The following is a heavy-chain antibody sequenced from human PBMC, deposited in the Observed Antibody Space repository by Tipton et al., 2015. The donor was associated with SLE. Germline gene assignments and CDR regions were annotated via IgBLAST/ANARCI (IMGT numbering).Heavy chain of an antibody. CDR2: IHHRGST. J-gene: IGHJ4*02. V-gene: IGHV4-4*01. D-gene: IGHD2/OR15-2a*01. CDR1: GASITSSDW. CDR3: ARSSSVRTLLWPTFAY. Sequence: TLSLTCAVSGASITSSDWWSWVRQPPGKGLEYIGEIHHRGSTNYKSSLRGRVTISVDKSKNQFSLKLSSVTVADTAVYFCARSSSVRTLLWPTFAYWGQGTLVTVSS.